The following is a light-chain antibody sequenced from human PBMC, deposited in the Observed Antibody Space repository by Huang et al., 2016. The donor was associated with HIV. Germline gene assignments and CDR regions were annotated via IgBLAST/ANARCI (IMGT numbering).Light chain of an antibody. CDR3: QQYNNWPPMYT. CDR1: QSVSRN. V-gene: IGKV3-15*01. CDR2: GAS. Sequence: EIVLTQSPATWSMSPGQRATLSCRASQSVSRNLAWFQQKPGQAPRLLIYGASTRATGIPARFSGSGSGTEFTLTISSLQSEDFAVYYCQQYNNWPPMYTFGQGTKLEVK. J-gene: IGKJ2*01.